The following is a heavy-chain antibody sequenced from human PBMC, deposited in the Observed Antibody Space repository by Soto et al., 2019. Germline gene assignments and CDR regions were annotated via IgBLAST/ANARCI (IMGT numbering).Heavy chain of an antibody. J-gene: IGHJ6*02. CDR3: ARDRERGPAVYDFWP. Sequence: QVQLVESGGGVVQPGRSLRLSCAASGFTFSSYAMHWVRQAPGKGLEWVAVISSDGRDKHDADSVKGRFTISRDNSKNTLYLPVNSLRPEDTAVYYCARDRERGPAVYDFWPWDQGTTVTVS. D-gene: IGHD3-3*01. CDR2: ISSDGRDK. CDR1: GFTFSSYA. V-gene: IGHV3-30*04.